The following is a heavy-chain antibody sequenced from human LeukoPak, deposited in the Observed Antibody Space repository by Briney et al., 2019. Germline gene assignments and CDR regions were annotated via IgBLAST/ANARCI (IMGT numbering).Heavy chain of an antibody. J-gene: IGHJ4*02. D-gene: IGHD2-15*01. Sequence: GGSLRLSCATSGFILSNYGIHWVRQAPGKGLEWVSFIRYDGSDRYYADSVKGRFTISRDNSKNTVSLQMNSLRVEDTAVYYCAKGGGLYCSGGSCYSLYFGYWGQGTLVTVSS. V-gene: IGHV3-30*02. CDR2: IRYDGSDR. CDR3: AKGGGLYCSGGSCYSLYFGY. CDR1: GFILSNYG.